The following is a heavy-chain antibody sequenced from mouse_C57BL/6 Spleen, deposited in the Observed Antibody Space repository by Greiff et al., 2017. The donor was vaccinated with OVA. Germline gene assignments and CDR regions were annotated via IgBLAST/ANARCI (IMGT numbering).Heavy chain of an antibody. CDR2: IYPGDGDT. J-gene: IGHJ2*01. Sequence: VKLQESGPELVKPGASVKISCKASGYAFSSSWMNWVKQRPGKGLEWIGRIYPGDGDTNYNGKFKGKATLTADKSSSTAYMQLSSLTSEDSAVYFCARRGFDYWGQGTTLTVSS. CDR1: GYAFSSSW. CDR3: ARRGFDY. V-gene: IGHV1-82*01.